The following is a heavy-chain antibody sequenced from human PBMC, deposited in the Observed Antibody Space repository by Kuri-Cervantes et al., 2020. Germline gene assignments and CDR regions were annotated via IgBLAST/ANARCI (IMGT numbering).Heavy chain of an antibody. CDR1: GFTFSSYD. J-gene: IGHJ4*02. CDR3: ARDRAAYTSSWGDY. V-gene: IGHV3-13*01. D-gene: IGHD6-13*01. Sequence: GGSLRLSCAASGFTFSSYDMHWVRQATGKGPEWVSAIGTAGDTYYPGSVKGRFTISRENAKNSLYLQMNSLRAEDTAVYYCARDRAAYTSSWGDYWGQGTLVTVSS. CDR2: IGTAGDT.